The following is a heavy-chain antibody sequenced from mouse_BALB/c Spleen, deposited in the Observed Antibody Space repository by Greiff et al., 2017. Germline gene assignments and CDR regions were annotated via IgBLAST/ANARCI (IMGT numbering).Heavy chain of an antibody. CDR3: ARSRYGISFAY. Sequence: QVQLQQSGAELAKPGASVKMSCKASGYTFTSYWMHWVKQRPGQGLEWIGYINPSTDYTEYNEKFKDKATLTADKSSSTAYMRLSSLTSEDSAVCCCARSRYGISFAYWGEGTLVTVSA. J-gene: IGHJ3*01. D-gene: IGHD2-10*02. CDR2: INPSTDYT. V-gene: IGHV1-7*01. CDR1: GYTFTSYW.